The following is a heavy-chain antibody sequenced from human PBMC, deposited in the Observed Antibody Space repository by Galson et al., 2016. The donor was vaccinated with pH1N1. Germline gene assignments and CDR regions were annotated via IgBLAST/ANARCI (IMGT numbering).Heavy chain of an antibody. CDR1: GFTVSTNY. D-gene: IGHD5-18*01. Sequence: SLRLSCAASGFTVSTNYMSWVRQAPGKGLEWVSLIYTGGSTYYADSVKGRFTISSDNSKNTLYLQMNSLRSDDTAVYYCVRGSRGYSFTWGQGTLVTVSS. CDR2: IYTGGST. J-gene: IGHJ4*02. V-gene: IGHV3-53*01. CDR3: VRGSRGYSFT.